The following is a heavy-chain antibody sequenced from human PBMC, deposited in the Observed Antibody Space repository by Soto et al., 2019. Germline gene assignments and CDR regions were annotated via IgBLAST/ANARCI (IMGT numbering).Heavy chain of an antibody. CDR3: ARGSFTVVVPAAIGPFDY. CDR1: GGSFSGYY. Sequence: QVQLQQWGAGLLKPSETLSLTCAVYGGSFSGYYWSWIRQPPGKGLGWIGEINHRGSTNYNPSLKNRLTISVDTSKNQFSLKLSSVTAADTAVYYCARGSFTVVVPAAIGPFDYWGQGTLVTVSS. D-gene: IGHD2-2*02. J-gene: IGHJ4*02. CDR2: INHRGST. V-gene: IGHV4-34*01.